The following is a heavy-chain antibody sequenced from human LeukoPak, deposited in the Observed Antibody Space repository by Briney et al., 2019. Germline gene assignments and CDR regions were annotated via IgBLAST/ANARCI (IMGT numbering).Heavy chain of an antibody. D-gene: IGHD5-18*01. CDR2: IKEDGSEI. CDR3: ARGYTCGY. Sequence: GGSLRLSCAASGFTFSTYWMSWVRQAPGKGLEWVANIKEDGSEINYADSVRGRFTISRDNAKNLLYLQMNSLRAEDTAVYYCARGYTCGYWGQGTLVIVSS. CDR1: GFTFSTYW. J-gene: IGHJ4*02. V-gene: IGHV3-7*04.